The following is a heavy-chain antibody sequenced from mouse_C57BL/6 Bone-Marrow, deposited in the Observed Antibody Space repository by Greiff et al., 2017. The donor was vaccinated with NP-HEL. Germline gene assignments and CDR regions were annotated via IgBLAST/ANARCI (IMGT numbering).Heavy chain of an antibody. CDR1: GYTFTSYW. D-gene: IGHD2-3*01. CDR3: ARIGGDGYYPAWFAY. CDR2: IYPRSGNT. V-gene: IGHV1-64*01. Sequence: QVQLKQPGAELVKPGASVKLSCKASGYTFTSYWMHWVKQRPGQGLEWIGEIYPRSGNTYYNEKFKGKATLTADKSSSTAYMELRSLTSEDSAVYFCARIGGDGYYPAWFAYWGQGTLVTVSA. J-gene: IGHJ3*01.